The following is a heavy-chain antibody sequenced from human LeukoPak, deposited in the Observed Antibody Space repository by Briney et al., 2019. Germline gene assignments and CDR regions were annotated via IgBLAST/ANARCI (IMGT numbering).Heavy chain of an antibody. CDR3: GRSITSSWYGDFQH. J-gene: IGHJ1*01. V-gene: IGHV4-59*01. Sequence: PSETLSLTCTVSGGSMSGYFWSWIRQPPGKGLEWIGYIYYSGSTNYNPSLKSRVTISVDTSKNQFSLKLSSVTAADTAVYYCGRSITSSWYGDFQHWGQGTLVTVSS. CDR1: GGSMSGYF. CDR2: IYYSGST. D-gene: IGHD6-13*01.